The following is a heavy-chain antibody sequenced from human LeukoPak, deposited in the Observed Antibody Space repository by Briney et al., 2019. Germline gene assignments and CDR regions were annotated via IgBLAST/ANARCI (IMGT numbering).Heavy chain of an antibody. CDR1: GFTFSSYA. J-gene: IGHJ6*03. V-gene: IGHV3-23*01. CDR2: ISGSGGST. CDR3: AKPPRSDYYYYYMDV. Sequence: GGSLRLSCAASGFTFSSYAMSWVRQAPGKGLEWVSAISGSGGSTYYADSVRGRFTISRDNSKNTLYLQMNSLRAEDTAVYYCAKPPRSDYYYYYMDVWGKGTTVTVSS.